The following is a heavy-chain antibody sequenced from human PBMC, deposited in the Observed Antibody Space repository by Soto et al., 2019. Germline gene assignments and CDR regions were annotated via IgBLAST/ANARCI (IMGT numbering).Heavy chain of an antibody. CDR2: MHPDSGYT. V-gene: IGHV1-8*01. J-gene: IGHJ4*03. CDR3: ARVDSDYGSGL. Sequence: QVQLVQSGAEVRKPGASVKVSCKASGYPFTGYASHWGRQAPGQGLEGMGWMHPDSGYTGYAQKFQGRVTMTRNTSISTVYKELSSLRSEDTAVYYCARVDSDYGSGLWGQGTPVTVSS. D-gene: IGHD3-10*01. CDR1: GYPFTGYA.